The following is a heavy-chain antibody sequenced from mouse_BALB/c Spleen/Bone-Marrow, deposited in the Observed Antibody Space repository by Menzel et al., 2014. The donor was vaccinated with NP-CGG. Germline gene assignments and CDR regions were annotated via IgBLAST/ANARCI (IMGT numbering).Heavy chain of an antibody. CDR3: ALNWDSAY. D-gene: IGHD4-1*02. J-gene: IGHJ3*01. CDR1: GFTFSSYG. CDR2: INNGGTYT. V-gene: IGHV5-6*01. Sequence: EVKVVESGGDLVKPGGSLKLSCAASGFTFSSYGMSWVRQTPDKRLEWVATINNGGTYTYYPDSVKGRFTISRDNAENTLYLQMSSLKSEDTAMYYCALNWDSAYWGQGTLVTVSA.